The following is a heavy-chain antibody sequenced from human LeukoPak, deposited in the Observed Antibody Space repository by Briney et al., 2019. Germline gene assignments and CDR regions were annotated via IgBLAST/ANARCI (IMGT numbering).Heavy chain of an antibody. CDR1: GFTSSDYY. CDR3: ARIRSPNEDAFDI. J-gene: IGHJ3*02. Sequence: GGSLRLSCAASGFTSSDYYMSWIRQAPGKGLEWLSFISSSGAVIHYADSVKGRFTISRDSAKNSLSLQMNSLRVADTAIYYCARIRSPNEDAFDIWGQGTMVTVSS. V-gene: IGHV3-11*01. CDR2: ISSSGAVI.